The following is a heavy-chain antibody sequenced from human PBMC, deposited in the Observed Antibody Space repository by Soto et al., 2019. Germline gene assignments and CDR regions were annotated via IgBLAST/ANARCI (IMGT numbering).Heavy chain of an antibody. CDR2: IKQDGSEK. J-gene: IGHJ4*02. CDR1: GFTFSSYW. D-gene: IGHD4-17*01. Sequence: LRLSCAASGFTFSSYWMSWVRQAPGKGLEWVANIKQDGSEKYYVDSVKGRFTISRDNAKNSLYLQMNSLRAEDTAVYYCAREFEYGDYFDYWGQGTLVTVAS. CDR3: AREFEYGDYFDY. V-gene: IGHV3-7*03.